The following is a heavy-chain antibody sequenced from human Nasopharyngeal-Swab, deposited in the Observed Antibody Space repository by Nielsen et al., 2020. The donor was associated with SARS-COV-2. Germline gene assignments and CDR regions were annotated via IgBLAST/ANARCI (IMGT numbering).Heavy chain of an antibody. J-gene: IGHJ4*02. CDR2: IKQDGSER. CDR1: EFTFNNYW. V-gene: IGHV3-7*01. CDR3: ARARYNWNLDYFDY. Sequence: GSLRLSCAASEFTFNNYWMSWVRQAPGKGLEWVANIKQDGSERYYVDSVKGRFTISRDNAENSLFLQMNSLRAEDTAVYYCARARYNWNLDYFDYWGQGTLVTVSS. D-gene: IGHD1-7*01.